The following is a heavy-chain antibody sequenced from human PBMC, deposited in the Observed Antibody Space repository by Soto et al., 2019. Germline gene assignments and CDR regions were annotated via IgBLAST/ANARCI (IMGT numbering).Heavy chain of an antibody. Sequence: QVQLVQSGAEVKKPGSSVKVSCKASGGTFSSYTISWVRQAPGQGLEWMGRIIPILGIANYAQKFQGRVTITADKSTSTAYMELSSLRSEDTAVYYCARGRSSGWTNDYYYGMDVWGQGTTVTVSS. CDR2: IIPILGIA. V-gene: IGHV1-69*02. CDR3: ARGRSSGWTNDYYYGMDV. D-gene: IGHD6-19*01. J-gene: IGHJ6*02. CDR1: GGTFSSYT.